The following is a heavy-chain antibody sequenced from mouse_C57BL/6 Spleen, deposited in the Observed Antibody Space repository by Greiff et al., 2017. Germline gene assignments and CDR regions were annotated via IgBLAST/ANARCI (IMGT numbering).Heavy chain of an antibody. CDR3: AREESHYYGSSYHAMDY. CDR1: GYTFTSYW. CDR2: IHPNSGST. J-gene: IGHJ4*01. Sequence: QVQLQQPGAELVKPGASVKLSCKASGYTFTSYWMHWVKQRPGQGLEWIGMIHPNSGSTNYNEKFKSKATLTVDTSSRTDYMQLSSLTSEDSAVXYCAREESHYYGSSYHAMDYWGQGTSVTVSS. V-gene: IGHV1-64*01. D-gene: IGHD1-1*01.